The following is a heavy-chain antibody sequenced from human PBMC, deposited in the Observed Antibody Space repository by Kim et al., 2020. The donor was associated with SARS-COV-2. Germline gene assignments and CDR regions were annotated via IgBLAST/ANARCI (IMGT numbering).Heavy chain of an antibody. CDR1: GYTFTGYY. J-gene: IGHJ6*03. D-gene: IGHD1-1*01. CDR3: ATRGTRRPPYYYYMDV. Sequence: ASVKVSCKASGYTFTGYYMHWVRQAPGQGLEWMGWINPNSGGTNYAQKFQGRVTMTRDTSINTAYMELSRLRSDDTAVYYCATRGTRRPPYYYYMDVWGKGTTVTVSS. CDR2: INPNSGGT. V-gene: IGHV1-2*02.